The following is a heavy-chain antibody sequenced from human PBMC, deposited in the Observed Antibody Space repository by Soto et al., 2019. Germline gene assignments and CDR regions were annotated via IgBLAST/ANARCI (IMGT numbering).Heavy chain of an antibody. D-gene: IGHD4-17*01. CDR3: ARGTVTTEYFDY. V-gene: IGHV4-59*01. CDR1: GASISDYY. CDR2: IHYNGGT. Sequence: QVQLQESGPGLVETSETLSLSCTVSGASISDYYWSWLRQSPGEGLEWIGYIHYNGGTNYNPPLKSRVTMSIDASKSHFSLTLSSVTAADTAVYYCARGTVTTEYFDYWGQGTQVTVSS. J-gene: IGHJ4*02.